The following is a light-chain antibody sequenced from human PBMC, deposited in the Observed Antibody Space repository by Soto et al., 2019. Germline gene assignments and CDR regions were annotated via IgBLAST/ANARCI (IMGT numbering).Light chain of an antibody. CDR1: QSVLHSSNNKNY. Sequence: DIVMTQSPDSLAVSLGERATINCKSSQSVLHSSNNKNYLAWYQQKPGQPPKLIIYWASTRESGVPDRFSGSGSGTDFTLSISSLQAEDVAVYYCQQYYSPWTFGQGTKVEIK. CDR3: QQYYSPWT. CDR2: WAS. V-gene: IGKV4-1*01. J-gene: IGKJ1*01.